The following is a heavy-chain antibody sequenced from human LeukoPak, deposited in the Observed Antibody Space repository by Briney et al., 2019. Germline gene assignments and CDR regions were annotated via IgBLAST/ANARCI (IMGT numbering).Heavy chain of an antibody. CDR1: GFTFSNYW. V-gene: IGHV3-7*01. CDR2: IKQDGSEK. CDR3: AREETAGNYYYGMDV. Sequence: GGSLRLSCAASGFTFSNYWMTWVRQAPGKGLELVANIKQDGSEKYYADSVKGRFTISRDNAKNSLYLQMNSLRAEDTAVYYCAREETAGNYYYGMDVWGQGTTVTVSS. J-gene: IGHJ6*02. D-gene: IGHD1-14*01.